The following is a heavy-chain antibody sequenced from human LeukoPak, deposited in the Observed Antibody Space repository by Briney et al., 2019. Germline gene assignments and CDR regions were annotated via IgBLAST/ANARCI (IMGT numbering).Heavy chain of an antibody. Sequence: SGGSLRLSCAASGFTFSSYSMNWVRQAPGKGLEWLSYISSSSSIIYYADSVKGRFTISRDNAKNSLYLQLNSLRAEDTAVYYCAKDRGKASPGRYYFDYWGQGTLVTVSS. V-gene: IGHV3-48*01. D-gene: IGHD3-16*01. CDR2: ISSSSSII. J-gene: IGHJ4*02. CDR1: GFTFSSYS. CDR3: AKDRGKASPGRYYFDY.